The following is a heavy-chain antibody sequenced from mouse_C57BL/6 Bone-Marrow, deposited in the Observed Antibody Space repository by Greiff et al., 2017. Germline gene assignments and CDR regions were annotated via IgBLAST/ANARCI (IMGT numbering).Heavy chain of an antibody. CDR1: GYAFTNYL. D-gene: IGHD4-1*01. J-gene: IGHJ3*01. V-gene: IGHV1-54*01. CDR2: INPGRGGT. CDR3: EISKNWDSWFAY. Sequence: QVQLQQSGAELVRPGTSVKVSCKASGYAFTNYLIEWVKQRPGQGLEWIGVINPGRGGTNYNEKFKGKATLTADKSSSTAYMQLSSLTSEDSAVYFCEISKNWDSWFAYWGQGTLVTGSA.